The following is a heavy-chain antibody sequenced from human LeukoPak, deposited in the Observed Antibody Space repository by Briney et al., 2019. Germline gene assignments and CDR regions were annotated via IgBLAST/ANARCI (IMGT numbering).Heavy chain of an antibody. J-gene: IGHJ6*03. Sequence: GGSLRLSCAASGFTFSSYGMHWVRQAPGKGLEWVAVISYDGSNKYYADSVKGRFTISRDNSKNTLYLQMNSLRAEDTAVYYCAKDGIYGDRYYYYYMDVRGKGTTVTVSS. CDR3: AKDGIYGDRYYYYYMDV. CDR2: ISYDGSNK. V-gene: IGHV3-30*18. CDR1: GFTFSSYG. D-gene: IGHD4-17*01.